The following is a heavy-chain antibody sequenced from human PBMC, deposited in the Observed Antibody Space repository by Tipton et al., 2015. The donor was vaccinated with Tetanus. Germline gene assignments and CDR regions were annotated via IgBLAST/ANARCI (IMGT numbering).Heavy chain of an antibody. CDR3: ARASEGAAAP. D-gene: IGHD6-13*01. CDR2: INPIGGST. Sequence: QLVQSGPEVKKPGASVKVSCKASGYTLTSYHMHWVRQAPGQGLEWMGIINPIGGSTSYAQKFQGRITMTGDTSTSTVYMDLNSLRSEDTAVYYCARASEGAAAPWGQGTLVTVSS. CDR1: GYTLTSYH. V-gene: IGHV1-46*01. J-gene: IGHJ5*02.